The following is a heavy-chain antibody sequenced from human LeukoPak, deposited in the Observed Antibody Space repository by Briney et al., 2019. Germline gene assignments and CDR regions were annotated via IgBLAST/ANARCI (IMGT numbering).Heavy chain of an antibody. J-gene: IGHJ3*02. CDR2: FSHDGSSK. CDR1: GFNLSTYP. CDR3: AKDGDVLLWFGESPDAFDI. Sequence: GRSLRLSCALSGFNLSTYPFHWVRQAPGKGLEWVAVFSHDGSSKYYADSVKGRFTISRDNSILFLQMNSLRAEDTAVYYCAKDGDVLLWFGESPDAFDIWGQGTMVTVSS. D-gene: IGHD3-10*01. V-gene: IGHV3-30-3*01.